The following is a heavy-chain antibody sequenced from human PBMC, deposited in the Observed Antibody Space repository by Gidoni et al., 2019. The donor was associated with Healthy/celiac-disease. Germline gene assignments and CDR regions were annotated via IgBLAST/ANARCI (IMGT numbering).Heavy chain of an antibody. J-gene: IGHJ5*02. CDR1: GFTFSSYA. CDR2: ISGSGGSK. V-gene: IGHV3-23*01. CDR3: AKDELDDYSPGWFDP. D-gene: IGHD4-4*01. Sequence: EVQLLESGGGLVQPGGSLRLSCAASGFTFSSYAMSWVRQAPGKGLEWVSAISGSGGSKYYADSVKGRFTIARDNSKNTLYLQMNSLRAEDTAVYYCAKDELDDYSPGWFDPWGQGTLVTVSS.